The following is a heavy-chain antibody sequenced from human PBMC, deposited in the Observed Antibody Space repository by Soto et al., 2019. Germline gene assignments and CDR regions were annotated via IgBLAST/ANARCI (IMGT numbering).Heavy chain of an antibody. Sequence: VQLLESGGGLVQPGGSLRLSCAASGFTFSSYAMSWVRQAPGKGLEWVSAISGSGGSTYYADSVKGRFTISRDNSKNTLYLQMNSLRAEDTAVYYCAKDLFLRLATNTRGTFFDYWGQGTLVTVSS. J-gene: IGHJ4*02. CDR3: AKDLFLRLATNTRGTFFDY. V-gene: IGHV3-23*01. D-gene: IGHD5-12*01. CDR1: GFTFSSYA. CDR2: ISGSGGST.